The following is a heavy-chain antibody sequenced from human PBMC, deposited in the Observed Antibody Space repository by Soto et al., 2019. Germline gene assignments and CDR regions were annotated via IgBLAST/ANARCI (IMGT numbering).Heavy chain of an antibody. CDR3: ARDTGGPLDY. V-gene: IGHV3-21*01. D-gene: IGHD1-26*01. J-gene: IGHJ4*02. CDR2: IGISSINI. CDR1: GFTFSSYT. Sequence: GGSLRLSCAASGFTFSSYTMNWVRQAPGKGLEWVSSIGISSINIYYADSLKGRFTISRDNARNSLFLRINSLRPEDTAVYFCARDTGGPLDYWGQGTLVTVSS.